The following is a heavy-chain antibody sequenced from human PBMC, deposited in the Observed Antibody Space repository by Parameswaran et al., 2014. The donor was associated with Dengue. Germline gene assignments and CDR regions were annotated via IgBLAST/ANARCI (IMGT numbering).Heavy chain of an antibody. J-gene: IGHJ4*02. Sequence: WIRQSPSRGLEWLGRTYYRSKWYYDYAVSVKSRITINPDTSKNQFSLQLNSVTPEDTAVYYCARYYSGFDYWGHFDYWGQGTLVTVSS. D-gene: IGHD5-12*01. CDR2: TYYRSKWYY. CDR3: ARYYSGFDYWGHFDY. V-gene: IGHV6-1*01.